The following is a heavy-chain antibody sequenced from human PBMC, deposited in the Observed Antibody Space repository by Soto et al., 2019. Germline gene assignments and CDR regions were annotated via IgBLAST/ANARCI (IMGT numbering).Heavy chain of an antibody. V-gene: IGHV1-2*04. Sequence: ASVKVSCKASGYTFTGYYMHWVRQAPGQGLEWMGWINPNTGGTNYAQKFQGWVTMTRDTSISTAYMGLSRLRSDDTAVYYCARSGGNDFWTGQNAFDIWGQGTMVTVSS. J-gene: IGHJ3*02. CDR1: GYTFTGYY. D-gene: IGHD3-3*01. CDR3: ARSGGNDFWTGQNAFDI. CDR2: INPNTGGT.